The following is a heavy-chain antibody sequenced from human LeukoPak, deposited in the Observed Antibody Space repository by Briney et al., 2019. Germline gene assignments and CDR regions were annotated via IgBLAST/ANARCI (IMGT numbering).Heavy chain of an antibody. V-gene: IGHV3-48*03. CDR3: ARCPRWAHFDY. Sequence: GGSLRLSCAGSGFTFSSYEMNWVRQAPGKGLEWVSYISSSGRAIYYAGSVKGRFTVSRDNAKNSLYLQMNSLRAEDTAVYYCARCPRWAHFDYWGQGTLVTVSS. CDR2: ISSSGRAI. CDR1: GFTFSSYE. D-gene: IGHD4-23*01. J-gene: IGHJ4*02.